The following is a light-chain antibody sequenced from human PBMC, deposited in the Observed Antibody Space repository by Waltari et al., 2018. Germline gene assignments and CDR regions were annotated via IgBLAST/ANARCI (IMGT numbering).Light chain of an antibody. CDR1: HSLVYTDGNTY. V-gene: IGKV2-30*01. Sequence: DVVMTQSPLSLPVTLGQPASIYCKSSHSLVYTDGNTYLHWFQQRPGQSPRRLIYRVSNRDSWVPDRFSGSGSGTDFTLKISRVEAEDVGVYYCVEGTHWPPYTFGQGTKLEIK. CDR3: VEGTHWPPYT. CDR2: RVS. J-gene: IGKJ2*01.